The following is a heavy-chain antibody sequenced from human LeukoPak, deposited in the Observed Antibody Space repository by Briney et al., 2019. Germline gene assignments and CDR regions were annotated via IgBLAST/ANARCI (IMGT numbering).Heavy chain of an antibody. CDR2: ISAYNGNT. CDR3: AREGRGYCSSTSCLYYMDV. J-gene: IGHJ6*03. CDR1: GYTFTSYG. Sequence: ASVKVSCKASGYTFTSYGISWVRQAPGQGLEWMGWISAYNGNTNYAQKLQGRVTMTTDTPTSTAYMELRSLRSDDTAVYYCAREGRGYCSSTSCLYYMDVWGKGTTVTVSS. D-gene: IGHD2-2*01. V-gene: IGHV1-18*01.